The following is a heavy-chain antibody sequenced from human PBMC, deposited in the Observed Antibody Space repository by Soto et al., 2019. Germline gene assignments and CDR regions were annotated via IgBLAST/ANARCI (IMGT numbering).Heavy chain of an antibody. CDR3: AREGGYDSPHGC. J-gene: IGHJ4*02. CDR2: TYPSGST. CDR1: GGFISNGDYH. D-gene: IGHD5-12*01. Sequence: SETLSLTCTVSGGFISNGDYHWSWIRQPPGKGLEWIGYTYPSGSTYYNASLRSRVTISIDASKNQFSLKLNSVTAADTAVYYCAREGGYDSPHGCWGQGTLVTVSS. V-gene: IGHV4-30-4*01.